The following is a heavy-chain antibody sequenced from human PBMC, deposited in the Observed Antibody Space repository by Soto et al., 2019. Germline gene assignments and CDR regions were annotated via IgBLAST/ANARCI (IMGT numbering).Heavy chain of an antibody. CDR3: ARGYCTSTICDPWFDP. Sequence: PGESLKISCTGVGYSFTSYWIGWVRQMPGKGLEWMGIIYPGDSDTRYSPSFQGQVTISVDKFITTAYLQWNSLKASDTAMYYCARGYCTSTICDPWFDPWGQGTLVTVSS. J-gene: IGHJ5*02. D-gene: IGHD2-2*01. CDR1: GYSFTSYW. V-gene: IGHV5-51*01. CDR2: IYPGDSDT.